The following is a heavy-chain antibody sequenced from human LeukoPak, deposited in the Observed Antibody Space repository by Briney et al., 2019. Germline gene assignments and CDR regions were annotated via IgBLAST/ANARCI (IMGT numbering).Heavy chain of an antibody. CDR2: IYSGGST. J-gene: IGHJ3*02. CDR3: AREGYYDSSGLPTGVFDI. CDR1: GFTVSSNY. D-gene: IGHD3-22*01. Sequence: GGSLRLSCAASGFTVSSNYMSWVRQAPGKGLEWVSVIYSGGSTYYADSVKGRFTISRDNSKNTLYLQMNSLRAEDTAVYYCAREGYYDSSGLPTGVFDIWGQGTMVTVSS. V-gene: IGHV3-53*01.